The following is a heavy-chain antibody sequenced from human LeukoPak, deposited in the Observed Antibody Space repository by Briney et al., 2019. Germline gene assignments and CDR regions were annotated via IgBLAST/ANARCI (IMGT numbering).Heavy chain of an antibody. CDR2: IYPGDSDT. D-gene: IGHD3-22*01. CDR3: ARSNYYDSSGYYYYYGMDV. CDR1: GYSFTSYW. V-gene: IGHV5-51*01. Sequence: GESLKISCKGSGYSFTSYWIGWVRQMPGKGLEWMGIIYPGDSDTRYSPSFQGQVTISADKSISTAYPQWSSLKASDTAMYYCARSNYYDSSGYYYYYGMDVWGQGTTVTVSS. J-gene: IGHJ6*02.